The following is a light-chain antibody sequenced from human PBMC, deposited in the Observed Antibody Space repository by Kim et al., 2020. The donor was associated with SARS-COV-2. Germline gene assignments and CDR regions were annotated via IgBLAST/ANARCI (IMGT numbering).Light chain of an antibody. CDR1: NFSVGAVYH. J-gene: IGLJ1*01. V-gene: IGLV1-40*01. Sequence: GTITSTRSNFSVGAVYHVLWYQQLPETTATPLIYRDVYSPSGVADRCSGYKSGTSASFATNCRQAEDEADYYCQSYDGGLNHFVFGTGTKVTVL. CDR3: QSYDGGLNHFV. CDR2: RDV.